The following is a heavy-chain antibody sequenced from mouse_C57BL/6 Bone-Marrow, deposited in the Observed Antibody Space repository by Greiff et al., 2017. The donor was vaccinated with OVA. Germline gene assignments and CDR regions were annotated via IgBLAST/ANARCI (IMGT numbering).Heavy chain of an antibody. J-gene: IGHJ3*01. V-gene: IGHV5-9-1*02. D-gene: IGHD1-2*01. Sequence: EVQRVESGEGLVKPGGSLKLSCAASGFTFSSYAMSWVRQTPEKRLEWVAYISSGGDYIYYADTVKGRFTISRDNARNTLYLQMSSLKSEDTAMYYCTRDPAGWFAYWGQGTLVTVSA. CDR2: ISSGGDYI. CDR1: GFTFSSYA. CDR3: TRDPAGWFAY.